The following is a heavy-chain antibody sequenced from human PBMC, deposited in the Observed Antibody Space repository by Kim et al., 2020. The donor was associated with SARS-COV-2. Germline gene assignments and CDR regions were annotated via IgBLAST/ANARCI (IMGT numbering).Heavy chain of an antibody. J-gene: IGHJ5*02. CDR2: IWYDGSNK. CDR3: ARGRVRESITSWFDP. Sequence: GGSLRLSCAASGFTFSSYGMHWVRQAPGKGLEWVAVIWYDGSNKYYADSVKGRFTISRDNSKNTLYLQMNSLRAEDTAVYYCARGRVRESITSWFDPWGQGTLVTVSS. D-gene: IGHD3-10*01. V-gene: IGHV3-33*01. CDR1: GFTFSSYG.